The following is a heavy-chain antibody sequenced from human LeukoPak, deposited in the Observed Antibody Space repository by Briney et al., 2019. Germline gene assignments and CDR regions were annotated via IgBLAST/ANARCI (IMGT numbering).Heavy chain of an antibody. D-gene: IGHD3-22*01. CDR2: ISAYNGNT. CDR1: GYTFTSYG. CDR3: ARGESSGYYEDCFDY. J-gene: IGHJ4*02. Sequence: ASVKVSCKASGYTFTSYGISWVRQAPGQGLEWMGWISAYNGNTNYAQKLQGRVTMTTDTSTSTAYMELRSLRSDDTAVYYCARGESSGYYEDCFDYWGQGTLVTVSS. V-gene: IGHV1-18*01.